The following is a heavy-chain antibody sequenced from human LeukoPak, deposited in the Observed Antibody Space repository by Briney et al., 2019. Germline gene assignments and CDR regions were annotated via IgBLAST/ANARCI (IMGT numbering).Heavy chain of an antibody. CDR2: ISWNSGSI. Sequence: GGSLRLSCAASGFTFDDYAMHWVRQAPGKGLEWVSGISWNSGSIDYADSAKGRFTISRDNAKKFLFLQMNSLRVEDMALYYCAKDGGPYGGICGYFDYWGQGTLVTASS. J-gene: IGHJ4*02. CDR3: AKDGGPYGGICGYFDY. V-gene: IGHV3-9*03. CDR1: GFTFDDYA. D-gene: IGHD4-23*01.